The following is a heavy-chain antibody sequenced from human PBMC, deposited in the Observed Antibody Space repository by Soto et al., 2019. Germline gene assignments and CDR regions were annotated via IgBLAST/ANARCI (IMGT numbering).Heavy chain of an antibody. V-gene: IGHV1-46*01. J-gene: IGHJ2*01. Sequence: QVQLVQSGAEVKKPGASVRVSCKASGYTFITYYMHWVRQAPGLGLEWVGTINPSAGTTNYAQKFQGRVTMTRDTSTRTVYMELSSLRSEDTAVYFCARGYFDLWGRGTLVTVSS. CDR1: GYTFITYY. CDR2: INPSAGTT. CDR3: ARGYFDL.